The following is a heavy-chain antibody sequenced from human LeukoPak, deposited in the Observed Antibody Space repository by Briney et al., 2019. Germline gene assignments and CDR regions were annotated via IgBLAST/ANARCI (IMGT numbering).Heavy chain of an antibody. V-gene: IGHV2-70*11. D-gene: IGHD4-17*01. CDR3: ARSTRTTVTTYYFDY. CDR2: IDWDDDK. CDR1: GFSLSTSGMC. Sequence: SGPALVKPXQTLTLTCTFSGFSLSTSGMCVSWIRQPPGKALEWLARIDWDDDKYYSTSLKTRLTISKDTSKNQVVLTMTNMDPVDTATYYCARSTRTTVTTYYFDYWGQGTLVTVSS. J-gene: IGHJ4*02.